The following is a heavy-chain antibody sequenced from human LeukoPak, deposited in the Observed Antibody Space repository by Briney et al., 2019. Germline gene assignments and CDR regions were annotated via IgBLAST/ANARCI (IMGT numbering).Heavy chain of an antibody. J-gene: IGHJ4*02. CDR2: ITGDGDAT. Sequence: PGGSLRLSCAASGFTFSSYSMSWVRQAPGKGLEWVSTITGDGDATDYAASVKGRFTVSRDNSKNTLYLQMNSLRAEDTAVYYCAKAGTPGIPFDYWGQGTLVTVSS. D-gene: IGHD3-10*01. CDR3: AKAGTPGIPFDY. V-gene: IGHV3-23*01. CDR1: GFTFSSYS.